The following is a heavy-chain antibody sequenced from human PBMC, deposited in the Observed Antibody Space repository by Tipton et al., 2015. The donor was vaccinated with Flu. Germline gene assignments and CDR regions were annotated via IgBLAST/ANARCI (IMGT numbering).Heavy chain of an antibody. D-gene: IGHD3-22*01. Sequence: TLSLTCAVSGYSINSGYFWGWIRQPPGKGLEWIGSIHQSGTTYYKSSLKSLATISGDTSKNHFSLKLSPVTAADTAVYYCAMYYYDSSAYYSQGWFDYWGQGTLVTVSS. CDR2: IHQSGTT. V-gene: IGHV4-38-2*01. J-gene: IGHJ5*01. CDR3: AMYYYDSSAYYSQGWFDY. CDR1: GYSINSGYF.